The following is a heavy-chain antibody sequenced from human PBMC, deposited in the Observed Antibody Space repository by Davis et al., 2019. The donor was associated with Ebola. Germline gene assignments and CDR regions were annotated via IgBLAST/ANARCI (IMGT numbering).Heavy chain of an antibody. CDR3: ARGHTYGRWDDWFDP. D-gene: IGHD5-18*01. V-gene: IGHV1-2*06. J-gene: IGHJ5*02. Sequence: ASVKVSCKASGYTFAAHYIHWVRQAPGQGLEWMGRINPNFGGKIYAQKFQDRVTMTIDTSISTAYMELDRLRSDDTAVYYCARGHTYGRWDDWFDPWGQGTLVTVSS. CDR1: GYTFAAHY. CDR2: INPNFGGK.